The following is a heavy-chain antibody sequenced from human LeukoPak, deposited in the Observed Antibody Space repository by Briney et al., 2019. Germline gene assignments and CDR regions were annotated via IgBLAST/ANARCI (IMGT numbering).Heavy chain of an antibody. D-gene: IGHD2-2*02. J-gene: IGHJ5*02. CDR2: VYYSGST. CDR1: GGSISSGTYY. CDR3: ARDSPDCGSTTCYKDWFDP. V-gene: IGHV4-39*07. Sequence: SETLSLTCTVSGGSISSGTYYWGWIRQPPGKGLQWIGSVYYSGSTYYNPSLLSRVTISVDTSKNHFSLKLSSVTAADTAVYYCARDSPDCGSTTCYKDWFDPWGQGTLVTVSS.